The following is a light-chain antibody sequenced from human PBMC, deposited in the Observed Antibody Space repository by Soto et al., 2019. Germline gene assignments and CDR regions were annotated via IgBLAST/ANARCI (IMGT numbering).Light chain of an antibody. J-gene: IGKJ1*01. Sequence: DIQMPTSPSSLSASVGARVTITCRASQSITTYLNWYQQKPGKAPKLLIYSASSLQGGASSRFSGSGSGTEFTLTINSLQPEEFATYYCQQSYSTTWTVGQGTKVDIK. CDR1: QSITTY. CDR3: QQSYSTTWT. CDR2: SAS. V-gene: IGKV1-39*01.